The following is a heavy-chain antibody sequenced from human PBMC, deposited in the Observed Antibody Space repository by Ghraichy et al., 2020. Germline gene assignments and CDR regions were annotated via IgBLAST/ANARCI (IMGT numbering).Heavy chain of an antibody. J-gene: IGHJ6*02. CDR1: GFTFSSYA. CDR2: ISGSGGST. CDR3: AKERFLDGRGMDV. Sequence: GESLNISCAASGFTFSSYAMSWVRQAPGKGLEWVSAISGSGGSTYYADSVKGRFTISRDNSKNTLYLQMNSLRAEDTAVYYCAKERFLDGRGMDVWGQGTTVTVSS. V-gene: IGHV3-23*01. D-gene: IGHD3-3*01.